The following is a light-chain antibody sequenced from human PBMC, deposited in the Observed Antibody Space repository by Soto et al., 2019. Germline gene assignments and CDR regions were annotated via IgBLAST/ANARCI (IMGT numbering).Light chain of an antibody. Sequence: ELVMTQSPATLSVSPGERATLSCRASQSVSSNVAWYQKKLGQSPRLLIYGASTRATGIPARFSGRGSGTEFTLTISSLQSADVAVYYCQQYDNWPPLTVGGGTKVEI. V-gene: IGKV3-15*01. CDR3: QQYDNWPPLT. J-gene: IGKJ4*01. CDR2: GAS. CDR1: QSVSSN.